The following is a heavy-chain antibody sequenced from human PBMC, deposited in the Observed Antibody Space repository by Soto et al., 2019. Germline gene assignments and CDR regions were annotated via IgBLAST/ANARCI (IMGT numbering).Heavy chain of an antibody. D-gene: IGHD2-15*01. CDR3: ASGVAASHFYYYCMDV. CDR2: ISGSGSTI. Sequence: VGSLRLSCAASGFTFSDYYMSWIRQAPGKGLEWVSYISGSGSTIYYADSVKGRFTISRDNAKNSLHLQMNSLRAEDTAVYYCASGVAASHFYYYCMDVWGKGTTVTVSS. CDR1: GFTFSDYY. J-gene: IGHJ6*03. V-gene: IGHV3-11*01.